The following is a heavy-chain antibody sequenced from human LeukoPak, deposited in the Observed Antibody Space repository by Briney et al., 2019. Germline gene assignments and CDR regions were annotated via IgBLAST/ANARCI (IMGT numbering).Heavy chain of an antibody. V-gene: IGHV3-7*01. CDR1: GFSFRNYW. D-gene: IGHD3-10*01. J-gene: IGHJ4*02. CDR3: AREESGYFDY. Sequence: PGGSLRLSCAASGFSFRNYWMSWVRQAPGKGLEWVANIKQDGSEKYYVDSVKGRFTISRDNAKNSLYLQMNSLRAEDTAVYYCAREESGYFDYWGQGTLVTVSS. CDR2: IKQDGSEK.